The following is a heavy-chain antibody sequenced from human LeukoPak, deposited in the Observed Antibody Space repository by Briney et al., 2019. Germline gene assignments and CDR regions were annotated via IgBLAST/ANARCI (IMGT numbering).Heavy chain of an antibody. Sequence: SVNVSCKASGGTFSSYAISWVRQAPGQGLAGMGGIIPIFGTANYAQKFQGRVTITTDESTSTAYMELSSLRSEDTAVYYCTRGEVGATGFAPWGQGTLVPVSS. V-gene: IGHV1-69*05. D-gene: IGHD1-26*01. CDR2: IIPIFGTA. CDR3: TRGEVGATGFAP. CDR1: GGTFSSYA. J-gene: IGHJ5*02.